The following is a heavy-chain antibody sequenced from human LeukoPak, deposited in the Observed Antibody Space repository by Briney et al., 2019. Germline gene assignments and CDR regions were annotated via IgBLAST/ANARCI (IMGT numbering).Heavy chain of an antibody. Sequence: SETLSLTCTVSGGSINSNYWSWIRQPPGKGLEWIGYIYYSGSTNYNPSLKGRVTISVDASKNQLSLRLSSVTAADTAVYYCARGRLPSTVLTPLDYWGQGTLVTVSS. V-gene: IGHV4-59*01. J-gene: IGHJ4*02. CDR2: IYYSGST. CDR3: ARGRLPSTVLTPLDY. D-gene: IGHD4-23*01. CDR1: GGSINSNY.